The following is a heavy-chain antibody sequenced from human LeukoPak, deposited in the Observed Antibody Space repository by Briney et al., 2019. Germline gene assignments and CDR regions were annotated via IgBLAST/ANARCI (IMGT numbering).Heavy chain of an antibody. J-gene: IGHJ4*02. CDR1: GYTFTSYY. D-gene: IGHD5-18*01. CDR2: INPSGGST. Sequence: GASVEVSCKASGYTFTSYYIHWVRQAPGQGLEWMGIINPSGGSTSYAQKFQGRVTMTRDMSTSTVYMELSSLRSEDTAVYYCARSDTALVVNFDYWGQGTLATVSS. V-gene: IGHV1-46*01. CDR3: ARSDTALVVNFDY.